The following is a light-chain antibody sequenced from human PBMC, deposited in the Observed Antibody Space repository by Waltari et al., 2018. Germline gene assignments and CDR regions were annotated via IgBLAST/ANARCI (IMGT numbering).Light chain of an antibody. CDR1: ETIRIY. V-gene: IGKV1-39*01. J-gene: IGKJ4*01. CDR3: QQSYSSPLT. CDR2: TAS. Sequence: DIQMTQSPSPLSASVGDRVTITCRASETIRIYLNWYQQKPGKAPKLLINTASRLQSGVPSRFSGSGSGTDFTLTISTLQHEDFATYYCQQSYSSPLTFGGGTKVEIK.